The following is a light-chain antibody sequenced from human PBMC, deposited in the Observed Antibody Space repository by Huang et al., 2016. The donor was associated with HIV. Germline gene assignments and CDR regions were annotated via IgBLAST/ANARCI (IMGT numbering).Light chain of an antibody. CDR3: QQYYSPPYT. Sequence: DIEMTQSPDSLTVSLGARAIINCKSSQAVLKNSNKNNYVAWYQQRPGQPPKVLIYWASSRESGVPDRFSGSGSGTDFNLTISSLQPEDLAVYYCQQYYSPPYTFGQGTRLEI. CDR1: QAVLKNSNKNNY. CDR2: WAS. J-gene: IGKJ2*01. V-gene: IGKV4-1*01.